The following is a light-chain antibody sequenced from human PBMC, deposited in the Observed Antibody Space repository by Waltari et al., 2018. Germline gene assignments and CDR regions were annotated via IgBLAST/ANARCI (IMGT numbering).Light chain of an antibody. J-gene: IGLJ3*02. CDR2: SNN. V-gene: IGLV1-44*01. CDR3: AAWDDSLNGRV. Sequence: QSVLTQPPSASGTPGQRVTISCSGSSPNIGSNTVNWYQHLPGTAPKLLIDSNNERPSGVPDRFSGPKSGTSASLAISGLQSEDEADYYCAAWDDSLNGRVFGGGTKLTVL. CDR1: SPNIGSNT.